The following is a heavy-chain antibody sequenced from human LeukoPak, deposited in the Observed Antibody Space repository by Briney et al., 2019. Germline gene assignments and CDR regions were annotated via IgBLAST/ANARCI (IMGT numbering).Heavy chain of an antibody. CDR3: ARERTLHAFDI. V-gene: IGHV3-23*01. CDR1: GFTFINYG. CDR2: VSGSGTST. J-gene: IGHJ3*02. D-gene: IGHD2-2*01. Sequence: GGSLRLSCAGSGFTFINYGMIWVRQAPGKGLEWVSSVSGSGTSTHYADSVKGRFTITRDNSKDTVDLQMNSLRAEDTAVYYCARERTLHAFDIWGQGTMVTVSS.